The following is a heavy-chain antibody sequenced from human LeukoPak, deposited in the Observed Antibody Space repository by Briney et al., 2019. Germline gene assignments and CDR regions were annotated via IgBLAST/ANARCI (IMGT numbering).Heavy chain of an antibody. D-gene: IGHD6-13*01. CDR2: ISSSGSTI. CDR1: GFTFSSYE. Sequence: GGSLRLSCAASGFTFSSYEMNWVRQAPGKGLEWVSYISSSGSTIYYADSVKGRFTISRDNAKNSLYLQMNSLRAEDTAVYYCARCPPTQQLPHFDYWAQGTLVTVSS. CDR3: ARCPPTQQLPHFDY. V-gene: IGHV3-48*03. J-gene: IGHJ4*02.